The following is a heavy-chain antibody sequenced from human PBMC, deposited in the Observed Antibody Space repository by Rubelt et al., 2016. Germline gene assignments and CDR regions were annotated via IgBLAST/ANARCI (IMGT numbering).Heavy chain of an antibody. Sequence: QVQLQQWGAGLLKPSEALSLTCAVHGGSLIGFYWIWVRQAPGKGLEWIGEINHSGRTNHNPSLKNRVTISVDTSKNQLSLKRSSATAADTAVDYCARDAEESYFDYWGQGTLVTVSS. J-gene: IGHJ4*02. CDR1: GGSLIGFY. V-gene: IGHV4-34*02. CDR2: INHSGRT. D-gene: IGHD2-2*01. CDR3: ARDAEESYFDY.